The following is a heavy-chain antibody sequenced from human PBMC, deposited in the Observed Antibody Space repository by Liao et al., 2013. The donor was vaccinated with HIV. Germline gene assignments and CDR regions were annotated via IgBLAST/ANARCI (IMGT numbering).Heavy chain of an antibody. CDR3: ARALGYNGFVLDF. V-gene: IGHV4-61*02. D-gene: IGHD3-10*01. J-gene: IGHJ4*02. CDR2: MYTSGST. CDR1: GGSISSGSYY. Sequence: QVQLQESGPRLVKPSETLSLTCIVSGGSISSGSYYWNWIRQPAGKGLEWIGRMYTSGSTNYNPSLKSRVTMSVDTSKNQFSLKVTSVSAADTAVYFCARALGYNGFVLDFWGQGTLVTVSS.